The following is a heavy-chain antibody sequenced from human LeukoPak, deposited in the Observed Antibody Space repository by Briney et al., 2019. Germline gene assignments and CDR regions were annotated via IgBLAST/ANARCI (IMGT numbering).Heavy chain of an antibody. CDR1: GYSFTSYW. Sequence: GESLKISCRGSGYSFTSYWIGWVRQMPGKGLEWMGIIYPGDSDTRYSPSFQGQVTISADKSISTAYLQWSSLKASDTAMYYCARQTRDDILTGYCDYWGQGTLVTVSS. CDR3: ARQTRDDILTGYCDY. V-gene: IGHV5-51*01. CDR2: IYPGDSDT. D-gene: IGHD3-9*01. J-gene: IGHJ4*02.